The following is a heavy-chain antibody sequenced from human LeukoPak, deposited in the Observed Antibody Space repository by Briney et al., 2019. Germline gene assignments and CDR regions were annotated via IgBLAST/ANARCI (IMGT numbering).Heavy chain of an antibody. Sequence: ASVKVSCKASGYTFTSYGISWVRQAPGQGLEWMGWISAYNGNTNYAQKLQGRVTMTTDTSTSTAYMELRSLRPDDTAVYYCARDTSESAPGDWSPLGPGWADYWGQGTLVTVSS. CDR3: ARDTSESAPGDWSPLGPGWADY. J-gene: IGHJ4*02. D-gene: IGHD3/OR15-3a*01. CDR2: ISAYNGNT. CDR1: GYTFTSYG. V-gene: IGHV1-18*01.